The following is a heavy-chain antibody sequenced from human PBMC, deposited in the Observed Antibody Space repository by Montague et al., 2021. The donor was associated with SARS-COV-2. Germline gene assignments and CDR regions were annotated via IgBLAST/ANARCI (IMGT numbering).Heavy chain of an antibody. J-gene: IGHJ4*02. D-gene: IGHD2-21*01. Sequence: SETLSLTCAVYGGSFSGYYWSWIRQPPGKGLEWTGEINHSGSTNXNPSLKSRVTISVDTSKNRFSLKLSSVTAADTAVYYCARGSSILWWWPFDYWGQGTLVTVSS. V-gene: IGHV4-34*01. CDR2: INHSGST. CDR3: ARGSSILWWWPFDY. CDR1: GGSFSGYY.